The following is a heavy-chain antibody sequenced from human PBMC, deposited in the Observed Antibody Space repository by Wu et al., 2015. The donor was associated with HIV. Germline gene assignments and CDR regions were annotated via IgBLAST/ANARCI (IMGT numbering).Heavy chain of an antibody. CDR3: ARDLARETMIRDRPRYGLDV. J-gene: IGHJ6*02. CDR2: IIPIFGTA. CDR1: GGTFSSYG. Sequence: QVQLVQSGAEVKKPESSVKVSCKSSGGTFSSYGVNWVRQAPGQGLDWMGGIIPIFGTANYAQKFQGRVNITADESTKTVYMELSSLRSEDTAVYYCARDLARETMIRDRPRYGLDVWGQGTTVTVSS. V-gene: IGHV1-69*12. D-gene: IGHD3-10*01.